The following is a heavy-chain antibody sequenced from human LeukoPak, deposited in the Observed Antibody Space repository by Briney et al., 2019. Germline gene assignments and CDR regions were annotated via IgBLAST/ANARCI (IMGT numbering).Heavy chain of an antibody. V-gene: IGHV5-10-1*01. Sequence: GESLKISCKVSGYSFPSYWITWERQVPGKGLEWMGRIAPSDSYTNYNLSFEGHVTMSVEKSITTVYLQWSSLKASDTAMYYCVRQPPGVYDTTQNWFDPWGQGTLVTVSS. CDR1: GYSFPSYW. CDR3: VRQPPGVYDTTQNWFDP. D-gene: IGHD3-22*01. J-gene: IGHJ5*02. CDR2: IAPSDSYT.